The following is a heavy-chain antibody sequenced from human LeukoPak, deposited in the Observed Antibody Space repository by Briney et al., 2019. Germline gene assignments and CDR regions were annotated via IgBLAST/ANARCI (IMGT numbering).Heavy chain of an antibody. CDR2: FDPEDGET. CDR1: GYTLTELS. J-gene: IGHJ5*02. Sequence: ASVKVSCKVSGYTLTELSMHWVRQAPGKGLEWMGGFDPEDGETIYAQKFQGRVTMTEDTSTDTAYMELSSLRSEDTAVYYCATAGIVGLTSWFDPWGQGTLVTVSS. CDR3: ATAGIVGLTSWFDP. V-gene: IGHV1-24*01. D-gene: IGHD2-21*01.